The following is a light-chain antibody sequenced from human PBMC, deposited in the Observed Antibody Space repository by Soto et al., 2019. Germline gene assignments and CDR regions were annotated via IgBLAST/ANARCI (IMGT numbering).Light chain of an antibody. V-gene: IGKV3-11*01. CDR2: DAS. CDR1: QNVRTY. J-gene: IGKJ3*01. CDR3: QQRGTWPPFT. Sequence: EIVLTQSPATLSLSPGDRATLSCRASQNVRTYLGWYQQKPGQAPRLLIYDASNRATGIPARFSGSGSGTDFTLTISSLQPEDFAVYYCQQRGTWPPFTFGPGTKVDLK.